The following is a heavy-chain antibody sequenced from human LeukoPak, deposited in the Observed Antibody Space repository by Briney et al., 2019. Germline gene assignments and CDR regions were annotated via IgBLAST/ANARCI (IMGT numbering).Heavy chain of an antibody. V-gene: IGHV4-4*07. CDR3: ARGPSHDYYPAHFDY. D-gene: IGHD3-16*01. CDR1: GGSISSYY. Sequence: SETLSLTCTVSGGSISSYYWSWIRQPAGKGLEWIGRIYTSGSTNYNPSLKSRVTMSVDTSKNQFSLKLSSVTAAETAVYDCARGPSHDYYPAHFDYWGQGTLVTVSS. J-gene: IGHJ4*02. CDR2: IYTSGST.